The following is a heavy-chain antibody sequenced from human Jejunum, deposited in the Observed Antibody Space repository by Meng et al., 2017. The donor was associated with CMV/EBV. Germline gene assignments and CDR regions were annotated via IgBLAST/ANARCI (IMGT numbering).Heavy chain of an antibody. J-gene: IGHJ4*02. CDR3: ARSEGWYYRYFDY. V-gene: IGHV1-18*01. Sequence: KDSGYNFPSYGITWVRQAPGQGPEWMGWISPYNGNSNYAQKVKDRLTMTTDTSTSTAYMELRSLRSDDTAIYYCARSEGWYYRYFDYWGQGTLVTVSS. CDR1: GYNFPSYG. CDR2: ISPYNGNS. D-gene: IGHD6-19*01.